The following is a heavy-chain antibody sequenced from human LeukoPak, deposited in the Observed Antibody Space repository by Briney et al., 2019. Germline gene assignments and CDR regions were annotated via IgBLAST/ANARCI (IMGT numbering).Heavy chain of an antibody. CDR2: INHSGST. D-gene: IGHD3-22*01. J-gene: IGHJ4*02. Sequence: SETLSLTCAVYGGSFSGYYWSWIRQPPGKGLEWIGEINHSGSTNYHPSLKSRVTISSDTSKTQFTLKLTSVTAADTAVYYCARSPSGYRFDSWGQGTLVTVSS. CDR1: GGSFSGYY. CDR3: ARSPSGYRFDS. V-gene: IGHV4-34*01.